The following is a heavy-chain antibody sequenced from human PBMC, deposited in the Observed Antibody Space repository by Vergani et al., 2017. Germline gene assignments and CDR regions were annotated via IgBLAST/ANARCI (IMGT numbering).Heavy chain of an antibody. V-gene: IGHV4-61*02. CDR1: GGSISSGSYY. CDR3: ARDPLYSTTWPFLLLDMDV. D-gene: IGHD6-13*01. Sequence: QVQLQESGPGLLRPSQTLSLPCTVSGGSISSGSYYWSWFRQPAGKGLEWIGRFYTGGGTSYNPSLKSRVTISVDTSKNQFSLQLSSVPAADTAVYYCARDPLYSTTWPFLLLDMDVWGQGTTVTVSS. CDR2: FYTGGGT. J-gene: IGHJ6*02.